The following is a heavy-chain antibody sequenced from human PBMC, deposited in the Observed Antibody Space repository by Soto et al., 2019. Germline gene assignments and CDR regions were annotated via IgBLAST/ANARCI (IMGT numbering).Heavy chain of an antibody. Sequence: ASVKVSCKASGYTFTSYGISWVRQAPGQGLEWMGWISAYNGNTNYAQKLQGRVTMTTDTSTSTAYMELRSLRSDDTAVYYCAQLSSSWYYFDYWGQGTLVTVSS. CDR1: GYTFTSYG. CDR2: ISAYNGNT. V-gene: IGHV1-18*01. J-gene: IGHJ4*02. CDR3: AQLSSSWYYFDY. D-gene: IGHD6-13*01.